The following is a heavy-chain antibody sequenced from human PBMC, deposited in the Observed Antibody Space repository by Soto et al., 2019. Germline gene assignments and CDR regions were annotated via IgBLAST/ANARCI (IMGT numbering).Heavy chain of an antibody. CDR1: GGSISSSTYY. CDR2: IYYSRNSGST. V-gene: IGHV4-39*01. CDR3: ARTRTVAYYYGMDV. J-gene: IGHJ6*02. Sequence: PSETLSLTCTVSGGSISSSTYYWGWIRQPPGRGLEWIGSIYYSRNSGSTYYNPSLKSRVTISVETSKNQFSLKLSSVTAADTAVYYCARTRTVAYYYGMDVWGQGTTVTVSS. D-gene: IGHD4-4*01.